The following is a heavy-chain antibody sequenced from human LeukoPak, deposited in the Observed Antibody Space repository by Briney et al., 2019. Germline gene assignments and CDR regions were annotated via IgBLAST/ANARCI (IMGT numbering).Heavy chain of an antibody. CDR2: IFSSGHS. Sequence: SETLSLTCSVSGGSISGGVYSWNWIRQHPGKGLEWLGYIFSSGHSYYTPSLKSRVSISVDTSTNQFSLKLRSVTAADAAVYYCARDRGDLTVAGHFDSWGQGTLVTVSS. J-gene: IGHJ4*02. D-gene: IGHD6-19*01. CDR3: ARDRGDLTVAGHFDS. V-gene: IGHV4-31*03. CDR1: GGSISGGVYS.